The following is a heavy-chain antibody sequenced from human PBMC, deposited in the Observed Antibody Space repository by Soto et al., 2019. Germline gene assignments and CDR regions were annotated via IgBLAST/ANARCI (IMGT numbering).Heavy chain of an antibody. CDR1: GGSISSVYDY. CDR2: INDGGST. Sequence: QVQLKESGPILVKPSQTLSLTCTVSGGSISSVYDYWSWIRQAPDKGLEWIGHINDGGSTDNNPSLTSRVTILLDTFKHPFSPRVWSVDVAATGVCYCARGPSGDKVDYWGQGTKVTVSS. J-gene: IGHJ4*02. CDR3: ARGPSGDKVDY. D-gene: IGHD7-27*01. V-gene: IGHV4-30-4*01.